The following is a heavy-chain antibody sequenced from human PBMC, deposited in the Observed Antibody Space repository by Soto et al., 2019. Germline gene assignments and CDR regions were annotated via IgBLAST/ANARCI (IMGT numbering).Heavy chain of an antibody. CDR2: ISAYNGNT. CDR3: ARDSEPYYYYYGMDV. V-gene: IGHV1-18*01. J-gene: IGHJ6*02. CDR1: GYTFTSYG. Sequence: ASVKVSCKASGYTFTSYGISWVRQAPGQGLEWMGWISAYNGNTNYAQKLQGRVTMTTDTSTSTAYMELRSLRSDDTAVYYCARDSEPYYYYYGMDVWGQGTTVTVSS.